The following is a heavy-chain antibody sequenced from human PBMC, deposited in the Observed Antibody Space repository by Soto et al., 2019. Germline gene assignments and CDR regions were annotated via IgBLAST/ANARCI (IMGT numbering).Heavy chain of an antibody. V-gene: IGHV3-43*01. J-gene: IGHJ4*02. CDR1: GFTFDDYT. CDR3: AKGGYSSGWSLGYFDY. D-gene: IGHD6-19*01. Sequence: EVQLVESGGVVVQPGGSLRLSCAASGFTFDDYTMHWVRQAPGKGLEWVSLISWDGGSTYYADSVKGRFTISRDNSKNSLYLQMSSLRTEDTALYYCAKGGYSSGWSLGYFDYWGQGTLVTVSS. CDR2: ISWDGGST.